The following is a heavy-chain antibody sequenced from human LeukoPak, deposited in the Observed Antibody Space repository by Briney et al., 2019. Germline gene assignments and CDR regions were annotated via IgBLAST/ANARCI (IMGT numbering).Heavy chain of an antibody. CDR3: AKGDPVGATTNVHFDF. Sequence: GGSLRLSCAASGFTFGSYAMNWFRQTPGKGLAWVSTISVSGDRTYDADSVKGRFTISRGNSKSTVYLQMNSLRAEDTAVYYCAKGDPVGATTNVHFDFWGQGTLVTVSS. J-gene: IGHJ4*02. V-gene: IGHV3-23*01. CDR1: GFTFGSYA. CDR2: ISVSGDRT. D-gene: IGHD1-26*01.